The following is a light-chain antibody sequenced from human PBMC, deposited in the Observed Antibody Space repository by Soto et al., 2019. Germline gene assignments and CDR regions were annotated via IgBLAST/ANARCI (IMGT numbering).Light chain of an antibody. CDR3: QVWDSSTACV. V-gene: IGLV3-9*01. J-gene: IGLJ1*01. CDR2: RDS. CDR1: NIGSKN. Sequence: ELTRPLSVSVALGQTARITCGGNNIGSKNVHWYQQKPGQAPVLVIYRDSNRPSGIPERFSGSNSGNTATLTISRAQAGDEADYYCQVWDSSTACVFGTGTKVTVL.